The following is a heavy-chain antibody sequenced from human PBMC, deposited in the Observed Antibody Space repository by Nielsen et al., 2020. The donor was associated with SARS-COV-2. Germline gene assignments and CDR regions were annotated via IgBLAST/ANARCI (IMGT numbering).Heavy chain of an antibody. CDR3: ARTTVTTAFDY. V-gene: IGHV4-30-4*01. D-gene: IGHD4-17*01. Sequence: SETLSLTCTVSGGSISSGDYYWNWVRQPPGKGLEWIGHIYYSGSTHYNPSLKSRVTISEDTSKNQFSLNLSSVTAADTAVYYCARTTVTTAFDYWGQGTLVTVSS. CDR2: IYYSGST. J-gene: IGHJ4*02. CDR1: GGSISSGDYY.